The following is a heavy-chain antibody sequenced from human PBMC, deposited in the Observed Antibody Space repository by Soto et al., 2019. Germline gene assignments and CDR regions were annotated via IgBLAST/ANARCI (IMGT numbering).Heavy chain of an antibody. V-gene: IGHV4-39*01. D-gene: IGHD3-10*01. CDR1: GGSLSGDY. Sequence: ETLSLTCTVSGGSLSGDYWGWIRQPPGKGLEWIATIYYSGRTFYNPSLESRVTIYVDTSRDQFSLKLTSVTAADTAVYYCARLPRTTTSGSGTDFWGQGTLVTVSS. CDR2: IYYSGRT. CDR3: ARLPRTTTSGSGTDF. J-gene: IGHJ4*02.